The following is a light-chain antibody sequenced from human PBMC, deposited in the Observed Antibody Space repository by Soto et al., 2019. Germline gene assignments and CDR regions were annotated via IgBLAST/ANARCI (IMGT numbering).Light chain of an antibody. Sequence: EIQMTQSPSSLSASVGDRVAITCRASQSISTHLNWYLHKPGKAPKVLIYAASSLQTGVPSRFSGSGSGTDFTLTIRSVQPEDSATYYCQQSYATPHTFDQGTKLEI. CDR3: QQSYATPHT. CDR1: QSISTH. J-gene: IGKJ2*01. CDR2: AAS. V-gene: IGKV1-39*01.